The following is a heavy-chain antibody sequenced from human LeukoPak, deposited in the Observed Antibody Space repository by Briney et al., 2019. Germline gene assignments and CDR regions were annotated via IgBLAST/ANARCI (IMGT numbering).Heavy chain of an antibody. J-gene: IGHJ4*02. D-gene: IGHD2-15*01. CDR2: IYYSGST. CDR3: ARLYSRNFDY. V-gene: IGHV4-39*07. Sequence: ASETLSLTCTVSGGSISSSSYYWGWIRQPPGKGLEWIGSIYYSGSTYYNPSLKSRVTISVDTSKNQFSLKLSSVTAADTAVYYCARLYSRNFDYWGQGTLVTVSS. CDR1: GGSISSSSYY.